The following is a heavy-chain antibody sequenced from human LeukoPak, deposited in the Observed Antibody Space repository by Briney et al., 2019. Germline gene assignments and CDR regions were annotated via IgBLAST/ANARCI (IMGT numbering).Heavy chain of an antibody. CDR2: ISSSGSTI. D-gene: IGHD3-3*01. V-gene: IGHV3-48*03. CDR3: ARVAIFESFDY. J-gene: IGHJ4*02. CDR1: GFTFSSYE. Sequence: GGSRRLSCAASGFTFSSYEMNWVRQAPGKGLEWVSYISSSGSTIYYADCVKGRFTISRDNAKNSLYLQMNSLRAEDTAVYYCARVAIFESFDYWGQGTLVT.